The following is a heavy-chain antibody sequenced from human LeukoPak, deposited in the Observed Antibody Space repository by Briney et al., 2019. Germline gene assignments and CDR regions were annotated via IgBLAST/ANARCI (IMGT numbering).Heavy chain of an antibody. J-gene: IGHJ6*03. CDR3: ATDDRDYYYYYMDV. D-gene: IGHD3-10*01. CDR1: GFTFSIYG. V-gene: IGHV3-21*01. Sequence: PGGSLRLSCAASGFTFSIYGMNWVRQAPGAGLGWDSSISSTGGDRYYSDSARGRFTISRDNANNSLYLQLNRLRAEDTAVYFCATDDRDYYYYYMDVWGKGTTLTVSS. CDR2: ISSTGGDR.